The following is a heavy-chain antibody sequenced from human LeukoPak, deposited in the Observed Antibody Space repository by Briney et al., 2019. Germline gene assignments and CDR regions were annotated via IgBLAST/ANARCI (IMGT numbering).Heavy chain of an antibody. Sequence: PGGSLRLSCAVSGFTVSSNYMSWVRQAPGKGLEWVSAISGSGGSTYYADSVKGRFTISRDNSRNTLYLQMNSLRAEDTAVYYCAKGSGYYQYYFDYWGQGTLVTVSS. D-gene: IGHD3-22*01. CDR2: ISGSGGST. CDR3: AKGSGYYQYYFDY. CDR1: GFTVSSNY. J-gene: IGHJ4*02. V-gene: IGHV3-23*01.